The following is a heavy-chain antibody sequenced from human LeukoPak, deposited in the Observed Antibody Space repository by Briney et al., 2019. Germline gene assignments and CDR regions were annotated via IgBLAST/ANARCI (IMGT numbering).Heavy chain of an antibody. CDR2: IYYSGST. D-gene: IGHD4-17*01. CDR3: ARNGDYRAFDI. Sequence: KASETLSLTCTVSGGSISSSSYYWGWIRQPPGKGLEWIGSIYYSGSTYYSPPLKRRVTISVDTSKNQFSLKLSSVTAADTAVYYCARNGDYRAFDIWGQGTMVTVSS. CDR1: GGSISSSSYY. V-gene: IGHV4-39*01. J-gene: IGHJ3*02.